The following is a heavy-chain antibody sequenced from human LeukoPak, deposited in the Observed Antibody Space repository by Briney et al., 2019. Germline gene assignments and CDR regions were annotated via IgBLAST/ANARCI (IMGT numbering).Heavy chain of an antibody. D-gene: IGHD3-3*01. CDR3: ANSMEWLVY. Sequence: PGGSLRLSCAASGFTFSSYGMHWVRQAPGKGLEWVAVISYDGSNKYYADSVKGRFTIFRDNSKNTLYLQMNSLRAEDTAVYHCANSMEWLVYWGQGTLVTVSS. CDR2: ISYDGSNK. J-gene: IGHJ4*02. CDR1: GFTFSSYG. V-gene: IGHV3-30*18.